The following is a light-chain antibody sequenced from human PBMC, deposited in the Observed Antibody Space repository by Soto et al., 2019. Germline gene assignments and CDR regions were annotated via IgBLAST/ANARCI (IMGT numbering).Light chain of an antibody. Sequence: DIQMTQSPSSLYASLGERVTITCQASQASSKYLHWYHQRPGKAPILVIYDASNLEAGAPSRFSGGGSGTSFTLTISRLHAEDIGTDFCQQYNKLPYTFGQGTKLHIK. CDR2: DAS. J-gene: IGKJ2*01. V-gene: IGKV1-33*01. CDR1: QASSKY. CDR3: QQYNKLPYT.